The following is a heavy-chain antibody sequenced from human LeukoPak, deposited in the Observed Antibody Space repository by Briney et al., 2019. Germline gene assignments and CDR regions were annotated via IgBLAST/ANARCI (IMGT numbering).Heavy chain of an antibody. Sequence: SETLSFTCAVYGGSFSGYYWSWIRQPPGKGLEWIGEINHSGSTNYNPSLKSRVTISVDTSKNQFSLKLSSVTAADTAVYYCARACYDFWSGYFDYWGQGTLVTVSS. D-gene: IGHD3-3*01. CDR1: GGSFSGYY. J-gene: IGHJ4*02. V-gene: IGHV4-34*01. CDR2: INHSGST. CDR3: ARACYDFWSGYFDY.